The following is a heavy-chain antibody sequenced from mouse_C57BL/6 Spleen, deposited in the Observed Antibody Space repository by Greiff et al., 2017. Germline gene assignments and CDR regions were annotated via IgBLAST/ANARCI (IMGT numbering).Heavy chain of an antibody. CDR3: TSLGRRGYFDY. Sequence: QVQLKQSGAELVRPGASVTLSCKASGYTFTDYEMHWVKQTPVHGLEWIGAIDPETGGTAYNQKFKGKAILTADKSSSTAYMELRSLTSGDSAVYYCTSLGRRGYFDYWGQGTTLTVSS. V-gene: IGHV1-15*01. J-gene: IGHJ2*01. D-gene: IGHD4-1*01. CDR1: GYTFTDYE. CDR2: IDPETGGT.